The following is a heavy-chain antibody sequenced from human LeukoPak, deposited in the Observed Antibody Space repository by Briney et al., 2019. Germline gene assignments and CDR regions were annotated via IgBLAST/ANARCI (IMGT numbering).Heavy chain of an antibody. CDR3: ARDSGSYPRAMDV. V-gene: IGHV1-2*02. CDR2: INPNSGGT. D-gene: IGHD1-26*01. CDR1: GYTFTGYY. J-gene: IGHJ6*03. Sequence: ASVKVSCKASGYTFTGYYMHWVRQAPGQGREWMGWINPNSGGTNYAQKFQGRVTMTRDTSISTAYMELSRLRSDDTAVYYCARDSGSYPRAMDVWGKGTTVTVSS.